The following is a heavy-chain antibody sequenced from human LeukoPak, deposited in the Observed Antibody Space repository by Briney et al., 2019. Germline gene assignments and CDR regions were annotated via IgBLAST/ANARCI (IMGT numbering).Heavy chain of an antibody. V-gene: IGHV3-48*04. CDR2: ISSSSSTI. CDR3: ARDLGYCSGGNCYTVLDY. J-gene: IGHJ4*02. CDR1: GFTFSSYS. Sequence: PGGSLRLSCAASGFTFSSYSMNWVRQAPGKGLEWVPYISSSSSTIYYADSVKGRFTISRDNAKNSLYLQMNSLRAEDTAVYYCARDLGYCSGGNCYTVLDYWGQGILVTVSS. D-gene: IGHD2-15*01.